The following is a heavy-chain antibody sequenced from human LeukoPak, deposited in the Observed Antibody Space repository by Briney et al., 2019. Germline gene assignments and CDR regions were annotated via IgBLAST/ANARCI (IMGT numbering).Heavy chain of an antibody. CDR2: ISGSGGST. CDR1: GFSVSSNY. D-gene: IGHD3-3*01. V-gene: IGHV3-23*01. Sequence: PGGSLRLSCAASGFSVSSNYMSWVRQAPGKGLEWVSAISGSGGSTYYADSVKGRFTISRDNSKNTLYLQMNSLRAEDTAVYYCAKDGYNYDFWSGYRYLPRYYYYYMDVWGKGTTVTVSS. J-gene: IGHJ6*03. CDR3: AKDGYNYDFWSGYRYLPRYYYYYMDV.